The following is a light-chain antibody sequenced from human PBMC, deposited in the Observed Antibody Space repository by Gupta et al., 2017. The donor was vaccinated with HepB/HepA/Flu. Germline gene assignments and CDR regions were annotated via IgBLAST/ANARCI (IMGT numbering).Light chain of an antibody. CDR1: SSNIGSNT. Sequence: QSVLTQPPSASGTPGQRVTISCSGSSSNIGSNTVNWYLQLPRTAPKLLIYSNNQRPSGVPDRFSGSKSGTSASLAISGLQSEDEADYYCAAWDDSLNGLYVFGSGTKVTVL. J-gene: IGLJ1*01. CDR3: AAWDDSLNGLYV. V-gene: IGLV1-44*01. CDR2: SNN.